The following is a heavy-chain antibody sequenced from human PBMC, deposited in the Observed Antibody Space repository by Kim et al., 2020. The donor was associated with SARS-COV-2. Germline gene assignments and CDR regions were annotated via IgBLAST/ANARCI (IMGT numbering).Heavy chain of an antibody. J-gene: IGHJ4*02. CDR2: VYYGGST. Sequence: SETLSLTCTVSGGSISSSSSYWGWLRQPPGKGLEWIGSVYYGGSTYYNPSLKSRLTISVDTSKNQFSLKLSSVTAADTAVYYCANSPASGTHNEWGQGTL. D-gene: IGHD1-26*01. CDR1: GGSISSSSSY. V-gene: IGHV4-39*01. CDR3: ANSPASGTHNE.